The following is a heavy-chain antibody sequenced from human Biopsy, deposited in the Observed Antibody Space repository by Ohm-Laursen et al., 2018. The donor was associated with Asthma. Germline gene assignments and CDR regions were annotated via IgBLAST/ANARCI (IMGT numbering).Heavy chain of an antibody. J-gene: IGHJ4*02. CDR1: GFAVSRGH. CDR3: ARGDSSNWSHYYFDY. D-gene: IGHD3-22*01. CDR2: IYSGGTS. Sequence: GSLRLSCASSGFAVSRGHMFWVRQATGKGLEWGLVIYSGGTSHTADSVRGRFTISRDYSKNTLYLQMHILIAEDTAVYYCARGDSSNWSHYYFDYWGQGTLVTVSS. V-gene: IGHV3-53*01.